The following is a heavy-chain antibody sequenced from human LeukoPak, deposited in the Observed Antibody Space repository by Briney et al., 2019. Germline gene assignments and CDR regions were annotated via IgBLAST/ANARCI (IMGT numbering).Heavy chain of an antibody. D-gene: IGHD3-3*01. CDR2: MYYSGST. CDR1: GGSISSYY. Sequence: PSETLSLTCTVSGGSISSYYWSWIRQPPGNGLEWIGYMYYSGSTNYNPSLKSRVTISVDTSKNQFSLKLSSVTAADTAVYYCARGGVVDFWRGYLDYFDYWGQGTLVTVSS. J-gene: IGHJ4*02. CDR3: ARGGVVDFWRGYLDYFDY. V-gene: IGHV4-59*08.